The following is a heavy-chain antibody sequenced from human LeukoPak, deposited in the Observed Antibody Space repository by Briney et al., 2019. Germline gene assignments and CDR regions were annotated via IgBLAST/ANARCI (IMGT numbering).Heavy chain of an antibody. J-gene: IGHJ6*02. CDR2: ISSSSSYI. CDR1: GFTCSSYS. V-gene: IGHV3-21*01. CDR3: ARGLLLREVGWFGEFPLTHGMDV. D-gene: IGHD3-10*01. Sequence: GGSLRLSCAASGFTCSSYSMNWVRQAPGKVLEWVSSISSSSSYIYYADSVKGRFTISRDNAKNSLYLQMNSLRAEDTAVYYCARGLLLREVGWFGEFPLTHGMDVWGQGTTVTVSS.